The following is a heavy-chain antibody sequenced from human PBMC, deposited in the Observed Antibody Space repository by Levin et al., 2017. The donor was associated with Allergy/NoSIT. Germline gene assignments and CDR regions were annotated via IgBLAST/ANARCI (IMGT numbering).Heavy chain of an antibody. V-gene: IGHV3-30*04. J-gene: IGHJ6*02. D-gene: IGHD3-10*01. CDR3: ARGDYYGSEVPGGMDV. CDR2: ISYDGSNK. CDR1: GFTFSSYA. Sequence: PGGSLRLSCAASGFTFSSYAMHWVRQAPGKGLEWVAVISYDGSNKYYADSVKGRFTISRDNSKNTLYLQMNSLRAEDTAVYYCARGDYYGSEVPGGMDVWGQGTTVTVSS.